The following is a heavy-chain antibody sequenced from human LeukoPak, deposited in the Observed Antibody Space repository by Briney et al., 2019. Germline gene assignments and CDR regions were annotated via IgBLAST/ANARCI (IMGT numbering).Heavy chain of an antibody. V-gene: IGHV3-53*01. J-gene: IGHJ4*02. CDR3: MWFSTGGY. Sequence: PGGSLRLSCAASGFIVSSNSMTWVRQAPGKGLEWVSGIYSGCGTYYADSVKGRFTISRDNSKNTVYLQMNSLRPEDTDVYYCMWFSTGGYWGQGTLVTVSS. CDR1: GFIVSSNS. D-gene: IGHD2-21*01. CDR2: IYSGCGT.